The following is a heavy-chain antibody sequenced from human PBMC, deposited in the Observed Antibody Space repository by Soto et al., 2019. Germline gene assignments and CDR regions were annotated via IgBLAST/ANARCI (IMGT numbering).Heavy chain of an antibody. V-gene: IGHV4-59*08. Sequence: QVQLQESGPGLVKPSETLSLTCTVSGGTISSWYWSWIRQPPGKGLEWIGYIYYSGSTNCNPSLXGXVXIPXDTHKNQFSLKLSSVTAADTAVYYCARRYGSAIDYWGQGTLVTVSS. CDR3: ARRYGSAIDY. CDR1: GGTISSWY. CDR2: IYYSGST. J-gene: IGHJ4*02. D-gene: IGHD1-26*01.